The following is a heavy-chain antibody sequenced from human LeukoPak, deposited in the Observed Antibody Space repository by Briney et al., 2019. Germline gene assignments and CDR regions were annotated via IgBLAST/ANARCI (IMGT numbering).Heavy chain of an antibody. J-gene: IGHJ4*02. CDR3: ARAPGYCSGGSCYCHY. V-gene: IGHV3-30-3*01. D-gene: IGHD2-15*01. CDR2: ISYDGSNK. Sequence: QSGGSLRLSCAASGFTLSSYWMTWVRQAPDKGLEWVAVISYDGSNKYYADSVKDRFTISRDNSKNTLYLQMNSLRAEDTAVYYCARAPGYCSGGSCYCHYWGQGTLVTVSS. CDR1: GFTLSSYW.